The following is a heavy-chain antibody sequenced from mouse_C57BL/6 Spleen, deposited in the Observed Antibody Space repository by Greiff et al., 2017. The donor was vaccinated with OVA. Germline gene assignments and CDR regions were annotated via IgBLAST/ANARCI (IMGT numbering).Heavy chain of an antibody. Sequence: VQLQQPGAELVRPGSSVKLSCKASGYTFTSYWMHWVKQRPIQGLEWIGNIDPSDSDTHYNQKFKDKATLTVDKSSSTAYMQLSSLTSEDSAVYYGARGYYGSSYFDYWGQGTTLTVSS. CDR2: IDPSDSDT. CDR1: GYTFTSYW. D-gene: IGHD1-1*01. CDR3: ARGYYGSSYFDY. V-gene: IGHV1-52*01. J-gene: IGHJ2*01.